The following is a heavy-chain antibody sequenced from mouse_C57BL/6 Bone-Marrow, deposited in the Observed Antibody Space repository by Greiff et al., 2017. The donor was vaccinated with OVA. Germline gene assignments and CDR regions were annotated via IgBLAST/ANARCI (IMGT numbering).Heavy chain of an antibody. J-gene: IGHJ1*03. CDR3: ARSGPYYYGSSDWYFDV. V-gene: IGHV1-53*01. D-gene: IGHD1-1*01. CDR2: INPSNGGT. Sequence: QVQLQQSGTELVKPGASVKLSCKASGYTFTSYWMHWVKQRPGQGLEWIGNINPSNGGTNYNEKFKSKATLTVDKSSSTAYMQLSSLTSEDSAVYYCARSGPYYYGSSDWYFDVWGTGTTVTVSS. CDR1: GYTFTSYW.